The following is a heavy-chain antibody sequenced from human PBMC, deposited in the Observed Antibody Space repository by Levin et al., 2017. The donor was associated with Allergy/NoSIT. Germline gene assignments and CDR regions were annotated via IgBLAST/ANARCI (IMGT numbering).Heavy chain of an antibody. CDR2: IYSGGST. J-gene: IGHJ4*02. CDR3: ASGSDPYSYGYFFDY. D-gene: IGHD5-18*01. CDR1: GFTVSSNY. Sequence: GGSLRLSCAASGFTVSSNYMSWVRQAPGKGLEWVSVIYSGGSTYYADSVKGRFTISRDNSKNTLYLQMNSLRAEDTAVYYCASGSDPYSYGYFFDYWGQGTLVTVSS. V-gene: IGHV3-66*01.